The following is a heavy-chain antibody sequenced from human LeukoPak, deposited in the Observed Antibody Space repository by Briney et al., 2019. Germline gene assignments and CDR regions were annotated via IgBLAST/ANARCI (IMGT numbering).Heavy chain of an antibody. CDR1: GFTFSSYW. D-gene: IGHD3-22*01. Sequence: PGGSLRLSCAVSGFTFSSYWMHWVSQAPGKGLVWVSRINSDGSIKTYAESVKGRFTISRDNAKKTLYLHMNSLRAEDTAMYYCARAGNGYYADWGQGALVTVSS. CDR2: INSDGSIK. V-gene: IGHV3-74*01. J-gene: IGHJ4*02. CDR3: ARAGNGYYAD.